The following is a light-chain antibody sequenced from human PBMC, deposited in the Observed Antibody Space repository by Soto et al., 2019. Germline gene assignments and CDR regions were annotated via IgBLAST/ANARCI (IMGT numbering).Light chain of an antibody. J-gene: IGLJ1*01. CDR3: QSYDSSLSVLYV. Sequence: QSVLTPPPPVSWGPGERGTLPLPGGSPKHGAGYEVHWFQQLPGTAPKLLIYGNTNRPSGVPDRFSGSKSDTSASLAITGLQPEDEADYYCQSYDSSLSVLYVFGTGTKVTVL. CDR2: GNT. CDR1: SPKHGAGYE. V-gene: IGLV1-40*01.